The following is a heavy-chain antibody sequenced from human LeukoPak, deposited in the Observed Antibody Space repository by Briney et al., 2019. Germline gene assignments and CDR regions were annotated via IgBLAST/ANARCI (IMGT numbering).Heavy chain of an antibody. CDR1: GDSVSSNSAA. CDR2: TYYRSKWYN. CDR3: ARVIVATIATYYYYYMDV. J-gene: IGHJ6*03. Sequence: SQTLSLTCAISGDSVSSNSAAWNWIRQSPSRGLEWLGRTYYRSKWYNDYAVSVKSRITINPDTSKNQFSLQLNSVTPEDTAVYYCARVIVATIATYYYYYMDVWGKGTTVTVSS. V-gene: IGHV6-1*01. D-gene: IGHD5-12*01.